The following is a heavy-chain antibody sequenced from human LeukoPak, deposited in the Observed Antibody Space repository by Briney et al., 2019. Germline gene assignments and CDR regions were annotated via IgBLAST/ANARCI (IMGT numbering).Heavy chain of an antibody. CDR3: AGGWPQSGAYDI. Sequence: SETLSLTCAVSGGSISSGSYSWSWIRQPPGKGLEWIGDISSSGSTSYNPSLKSRVTISVDTSKNHFSLNLSSVTAADTAVYYCAGGWPQSGAYDIWGQGTMVTVSS. CDR2: ISSSGST. D-gene: IGHD5-24*01. J-gene: IGHJ3*02. CDR1: GGSISSGSYS. V-gene: IGHV4-61*03.